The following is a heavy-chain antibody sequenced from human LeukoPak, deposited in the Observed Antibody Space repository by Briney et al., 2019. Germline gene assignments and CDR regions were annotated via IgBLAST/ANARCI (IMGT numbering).Heavy chain of an antibody. CDR3: ARATGRGYSYGEKWFDP. CDR1: GYTFTGYY. D-gene: IGHD5-18*01. V-gene: IGHV1-2*02. Sequence: ASVKVSCKASGYTFTGYYMHWVRQAPGQGLEWMGWINPNSGGTNYAQKFQGRVTMTRDTSISTAYMELSRLRSDDTAVYYCARATGRGYSYGEKWFDPWGQGTLVTVSS. CDR2: INPNSGGT. J-gene: IGHJ5*02.